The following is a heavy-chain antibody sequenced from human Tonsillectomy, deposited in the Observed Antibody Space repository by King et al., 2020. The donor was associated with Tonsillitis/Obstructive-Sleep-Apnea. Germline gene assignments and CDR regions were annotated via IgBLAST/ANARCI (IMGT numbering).Heavy chain of an antibody. CDR2: IYPGDSDT. J-gene: IGHJ3*02. CDR1: GYSFTSYW. D-gene: IGHD3-22*01. CDR3: ARQNDDSSTYYFSAFDM. Sequence: VQLVESGAEAKKPGESLKISCKGSGYSFTSYWIGWVRQMPGKGLEWMGIIYPGDSDTKYSPSFQGQVTISADKSITTAYLQWSGLKASDTAMYYCARQNDDSSTYYFSAFDMWGQGTKVTVSS. V-gene: IGHV5-51*01.